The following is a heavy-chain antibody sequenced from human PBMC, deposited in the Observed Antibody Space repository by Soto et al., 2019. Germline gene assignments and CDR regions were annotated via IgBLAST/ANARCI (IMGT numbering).Heavy chain of an antibody. D-gene: IGHD6-13*01. V-gene: IGHV4-39*01. CDR3: AGPGRAAAGILGY. CDR2: IYYSGST. J-gene: IGHJ4*02. CDR1: CGSISSSSYY. Sequence: QLQLQESGPGLVKPSETLSLTCTVSCGSISSSSYYWGWIRQPPGKGLEWIGSIYYSGSTYYNPSLKSRVTVSIDTSKIHVSLKVGTVTAADTAVYYCAGPGRAAAGILGYWGQGTLVTVSS.